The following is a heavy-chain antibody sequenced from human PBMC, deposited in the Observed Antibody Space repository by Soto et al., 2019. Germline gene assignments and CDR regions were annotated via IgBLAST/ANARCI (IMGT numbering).Heavy chain of an antibody. V-gene: IGHV3-11*01. Sequence: LSLTCTVSGGSIRSSSYYWGWIRQTPGKGLEWVSYISSSGSNSIYYADSVKGRFTISRDNAKNSLYLQMNSLRVEDPAVYYCARSSATPNGWWGYGLDVWGQGTTVTVSS. J-gene: IGHJ6*02. D-gene: IGHD2-15*01. CDR3: ARSSATPNGWWGYGLDV. CDR2: ISSSGSNSI. CDR1: GGSIRSSSYY.